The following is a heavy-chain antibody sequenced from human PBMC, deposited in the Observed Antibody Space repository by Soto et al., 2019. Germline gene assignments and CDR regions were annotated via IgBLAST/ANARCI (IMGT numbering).Heavy chain of an antibody. CDR1: GYTFTSYG. Sequence: ASVKVSCKASGYTFTSYGISWVRQAPGQGLEWMGWISAYNGNTNYAQKLQGGVTMTTDTSTSTAYMELRSLRSDDTAVYYCARAGLTYYYDSSGYWTLDYWGQGTLVTVSS. CDR3: ARAGLTYYYDSSGYWTLDY. J-gene: IGHJ4*02. CDR2: ISAYNGNT. V-gene: IGHV1-18*01. D-gene: IGHD3-22*01.